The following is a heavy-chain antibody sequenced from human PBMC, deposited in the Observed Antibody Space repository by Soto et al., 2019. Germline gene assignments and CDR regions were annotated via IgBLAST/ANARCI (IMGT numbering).Heavy chain of an antibody. CDR3: ARGVVVPAAKVPLRYLDWPRR. D-gene: IGHD2-2*01. J-gene: IGHJ4*02. CDR2: INPSGGST. V-gene: IGHV1-46*01. CDR1: GYTFTSYY. Sequence: ASVKVSCKASGYTFTSYYMHWVRQAPGQGLEWMGIINPSGGSTSYAQKFQGRVTMTRDTSTSTVYMELSSLRSEDTAVYYCARGVVVPAAKVPLRYLDWPRRWGQGTLVTVSS.